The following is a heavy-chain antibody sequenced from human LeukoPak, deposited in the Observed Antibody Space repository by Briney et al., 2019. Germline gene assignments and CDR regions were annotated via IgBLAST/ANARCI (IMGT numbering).Heavy chain of an antibody. J-gene: IGHJ4*02. CDR3: AKDQGSNGYTDRDKYYFDY. CDR1: GFTFDDYT. Sequence: GGSLRLSCAASGFTFDDYTMHWVRQAPGKGLEWVSLISWDGGSTYYADSVKGRFTISRDNSKNSLYLQMNSLRTEDTALYYCAKDQGSNGYTDRDKYYFDYWGQGTLVTVSS. D-gene: IGHD3-22*01. CDR2: ISWDGGST. V-gene: IGHV3-43*01.